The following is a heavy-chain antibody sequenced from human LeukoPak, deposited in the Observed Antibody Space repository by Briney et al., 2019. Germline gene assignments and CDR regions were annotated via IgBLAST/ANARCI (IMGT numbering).Heavy chain of an antibody. CDR3: ARSYYHDSSGRFDS. D-gene: IGHD3-22*01. Sequence: GGSLRLSCAASGFTYTSYGMAWVRQAPGKGLERVSTISGSGNSAYYGDSVQGRFTISRDNSRNTVYLQMSSLRAEDTAVYYCARSYYHDSSGRFDSWGQGTLVTVSS. CDR1: GFTYTSYG. J-gene: IGHJ4*02. V-gene: IGHV3-23*01. CDR2: ISGSGNSA.